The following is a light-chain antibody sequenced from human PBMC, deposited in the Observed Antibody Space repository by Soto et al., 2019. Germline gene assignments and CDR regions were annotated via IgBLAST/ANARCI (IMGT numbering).Light chain of an antibody. CDR2: DAS. J-gene: IGKJ4*01. V-gene: IGKV3-11*01. CDR1: QSVHTY. Sequence: EIVLTQFPATLSLSPGERATLSCRAGQSVHTYLAWYQQKPGQAPRLLISDASNRATDIPARFSGSGSGTDFTLTISSLEPEEFAVYYCQQSSNWPLTFGGGTKVDIK. CDR3: QQSSNWPLT.